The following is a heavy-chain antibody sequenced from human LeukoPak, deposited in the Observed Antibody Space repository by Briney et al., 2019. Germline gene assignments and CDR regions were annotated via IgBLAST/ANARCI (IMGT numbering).Heavy chain of an antibody. V-gene: IGHV7-4-1*02. CDR3: ERYEQHNYYYYYYMDV. Sequence: ASVKVSCKASGYTFTSYAMNWVRQAPGQGLEWMGWINTNTGNPTYAQGFTGRFVFSLDTSVSTAYLQISSLKAEDTAVYYCERYEQHNYYYYYYMDVWGKGTTVTVSS. J-gene: IGHJ6*03. D-gene: IGHD2-21*01. CDR2: INTNTGNP. CDR1: GYTFTSYA.